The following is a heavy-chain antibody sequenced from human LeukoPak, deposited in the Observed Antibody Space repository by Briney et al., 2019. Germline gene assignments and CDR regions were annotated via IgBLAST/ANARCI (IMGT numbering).Heavy chain of an antibody. Sequence: PGGSLRLSCAASGFTFSSYSMNWVRQAPGKGLEWVSSISSSSYIYYADSVKGRFTISRDNAKNSLYLQMNSLRAEDTAVYYCARDINRDYDFWSGYYPPYGMDVWGQGTTVTVSS. J-gene: IGHJ6*02. CDR2: ISSSSYI. CDR3: ARDINRDYDFWSGYYPPYGMDV. V-gene: IGHV3-21*01. D-gene: IGHD3-3*01. CDR1: GFTFSSYS.